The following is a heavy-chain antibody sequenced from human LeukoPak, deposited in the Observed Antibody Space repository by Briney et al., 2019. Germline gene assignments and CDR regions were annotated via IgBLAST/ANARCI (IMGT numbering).Heavy chain of an antibody. Sequence: GGSLRLSCAASGFPFSSYSMNWVRQAPGKGLEWISYISGSNSGIYYADSVKGRFTISRDNAENSVYLHLNNLRDEDTAVYYCARGTMMNWGQGTLVTVSS. V-gene: IGHV3-48*02. CDR1: GFPFSSYS. D-gene: IGHD3-22*01. CDR2: ISGSNSGI. J-gene: IGHJ4*02. CDR3: ARGTMMN.